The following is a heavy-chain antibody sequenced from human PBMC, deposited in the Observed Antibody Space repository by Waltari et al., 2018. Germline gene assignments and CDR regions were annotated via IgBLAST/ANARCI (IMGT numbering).Heavy chain of an antibody. CDR3: ARVGVERNTGYPSARFDP. D-gene: IGHD3-9*01. J-gene: IGHJ5*02. Sequence: QVPLQQSGPGLVKPSQTLPLTCAISRDRVPSNRAAWNWIRQSPSSGLEWLGRTYYRSNWYNDYAVSVKSRITINPDTSKNQFPLQLNSVTPEDTAVYYCARVGVERNTGYPSARFDPWGQGTLVTVSS. V-gene: IGHV6-1*01. CDR1: RDRVPSNRAA. CDR2: TYYRSNWYN.